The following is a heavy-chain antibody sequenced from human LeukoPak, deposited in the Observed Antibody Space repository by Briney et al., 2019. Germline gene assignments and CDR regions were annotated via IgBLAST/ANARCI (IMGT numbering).Heavy chain of an antibody. V-gene: IGHV1-18*01. J-gene: IGHJ1*01. Sequence: GASVKVSCKASGYTFTSYGISWVRQAHGQGLEWMGWISTYNGNINYVEKLQRRVTMTTDTSTSTAYMELRSLRSDDTAVYFCARVRAIAATGTGARYFQDWGQGTLVTVSS. CDR3: ARVRAIAATGTGARYFQD. CDR1: GYTFTSYG. CDR2: ISTYNGNI. D-gene: IGHD1-1*01.